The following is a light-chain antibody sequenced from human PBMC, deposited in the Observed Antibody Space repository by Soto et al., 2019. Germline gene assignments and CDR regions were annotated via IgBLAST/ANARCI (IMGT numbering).Light chain of an antibody. CDR1: QGISSY. Sequence: IQLTQSPSFLSASVGDRVTISGRASQGISSYLAWYQQKPGKAPNLLIYDASSLQSGVPSRFSGSGFGTEFTLTISSLQPGDFATYYCQQYSSRSTFGQGTKVDI. CDR2: DAS. J-gene: IGKJ1*01. CDR3: QQYSSRST. V-gene: IGKV1-9*01.